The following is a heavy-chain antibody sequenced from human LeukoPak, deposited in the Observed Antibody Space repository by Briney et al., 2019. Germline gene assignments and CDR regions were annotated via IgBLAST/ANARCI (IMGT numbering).Heavy chain of an antibody. CDR2: ITSSGSSM. CDR3: ARDSPYPLTYYYDSSGSGGYYFDY. CDR1: GFTFSSYS. J-gene: IGHJ4*02. D-gene: IGHD3-22*01. Sequence: PGGSLRLSCAASGFTFSSYSMNWVRQAPGKGLEWVSYITSSGSSMYYADSVKGRFTISRDNAKNSLYLQMNSLRAEDTAVYYCARDSPYPLTYYYDSSGSGGYYFDYWGQGTLVTVSS. V-gene: IGHV3-48*04.